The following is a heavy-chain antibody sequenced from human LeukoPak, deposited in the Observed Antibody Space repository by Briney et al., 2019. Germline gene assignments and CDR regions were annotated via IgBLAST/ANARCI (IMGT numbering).Heavy chain of an antibody. V-gene: IGHV3-15*01. CDR3: TTIAGGDILTLDY. CDR1: GFTFSNAW. CDR2: IKSETDGGTT. D-gene: IGHD3-9*01. J-gene: IGHJ4*02. Sequence: GGSLRLSCAASGFTFSNAWMSWVRQAPGKGLEWVSRIKSETDGGTTDYAAPMKGRFTISRDDSRNTLYLQMNSLKTEDTAVYYCTTIAGGDILTLDYWAQGTLVTVSS.